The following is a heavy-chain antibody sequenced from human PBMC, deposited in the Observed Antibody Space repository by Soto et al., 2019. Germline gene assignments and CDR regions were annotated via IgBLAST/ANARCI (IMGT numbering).Heavy chain of an antibody. Sequence: GGSLRLSCGASGFTSSSYSMNWVRQAPGKGLEWVSYISSSGSTIYYADSVKGRFTISRDNAKNSLYLQMNSLRAEDTAVYYCARGPYDYVWGSDPPHFDYWGQGTLVTVSS. CDR2: ISSSGSTI. CDR1: GFTSSSYS. J-gene: IGHJ4*02. V-gene: IGHV3-48*04. D-gene: IGHD3-16*02. CDR3: ARGPYDYVWGSDPPHFDY.